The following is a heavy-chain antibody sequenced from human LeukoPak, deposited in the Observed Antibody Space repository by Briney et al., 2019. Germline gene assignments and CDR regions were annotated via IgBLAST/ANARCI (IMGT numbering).Heavy chain of an antibody. CDR1: GFTFSSYW. D-gene: IGHD4-17*01. V-gene: IGHV3-7*03. J-gene: IGHJ3*02. Sequence: GGSLRLSCAASGFTFSSYWMTWVRQAPGKGLEWVANIKEDGSEQFYVDSVKGRFTVSRDNAKNALYLQMNSLRAEDTAVYYCAKKTTVTLDAFDIWGQGTMVTVSS. CDR2: IKEDGSEQ. CDR3: AKKTTVTLDAFDI.